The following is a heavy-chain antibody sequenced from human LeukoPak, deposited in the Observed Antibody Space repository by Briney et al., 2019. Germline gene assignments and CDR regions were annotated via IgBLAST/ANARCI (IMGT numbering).Heavy chain of an antibody. Sequence: GESLKISCNSSGYIYTSYWIGWVRQMPGKGLEWMGIIYPGDSDTRYSPSFQGQVTISADKSISTAYLQWSSLKASDTAMYYCARLGSRHGYNWGDLWGPGTLVSVSS. D-gene: IGHD5-24*01. V-gene: IGHV5-51*01. CDR2: IYPGDSDT. CDR3: ARLGSRHGYNWGDL. CDR1: GYIYTSYW. J-gene: IGHJ5*02.